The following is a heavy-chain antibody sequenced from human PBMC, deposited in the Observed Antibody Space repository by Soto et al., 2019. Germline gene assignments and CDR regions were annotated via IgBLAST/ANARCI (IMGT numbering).Heavy chain of an antibody. J-gene: IGHJ3*02. V-gene: IGHV3-23*01. CDR1: GFTFSSYA. Sequence: PGGSLRLSCAASGFTFSSYAMSWVRQAPGKGLEWVAGISYDGGSTYYADFVKGQFSISRDNSKNTLYLQMNSLRAEDTALYYCAQVRKGYNDWYDFGSLDIWGQGTMVTVSS. CDR3: AQVRKGYNDWYDFGSLDI. D-gene: IGHD1-1*01. CDR2: ISYDGGST.